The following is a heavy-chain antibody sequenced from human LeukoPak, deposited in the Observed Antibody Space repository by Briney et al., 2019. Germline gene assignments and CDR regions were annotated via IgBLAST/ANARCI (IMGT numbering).Heavy chain of an antibody. CDR2: IYYSGST. J-gene: IGHJ4*02. CDR3: ARHSSLGHFDL. Sequence: PSETPSLTCTVSGGSISSYYWSWIRQPPGKGLEWIGYIYYSGSTNYNPSLESRVTISVEMSKNQFSLKVSSVTAADTAVYYCARHSSLGHFDLWGQGTLVTVSS. CDR1: GGSISSYY. V-gene: IGHV4-59*08.